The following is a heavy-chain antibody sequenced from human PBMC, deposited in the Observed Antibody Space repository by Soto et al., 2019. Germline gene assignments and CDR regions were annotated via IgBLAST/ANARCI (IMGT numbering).Heavy chain of an antibody. Sequence: QITLKESGPTLVKPTQTLTLTCTASGLSFGTSGVGVGWIRQSPGKALEWLALIYWNDDQRYSPSLKSSLTITKDTSKNQVVLTMTNVDPVDTATYYCASMTTVATAAFDIWGQGIMVTVPS. J-gene: IGHJ3*02. D-gene: IGHD4-17*01. CDR2: IYWNDDQ. CDR1: GLSFGTSGVG. CDR3: ASMTTVATAAFDI. V-gene: IGHV2-5*01.